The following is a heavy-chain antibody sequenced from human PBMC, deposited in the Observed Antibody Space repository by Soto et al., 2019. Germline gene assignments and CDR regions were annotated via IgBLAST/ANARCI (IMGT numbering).Heavy chain of an antibody. Sequence: GSGPNAGEPTQTLTLTCTFSGFSLSTSGVGVGWIRQPPGKALEWLALIYWDDDKRYSPSPKSRLTITKDTSKNQVVLTMTNMDPVDTATYYCARIPPPPPPEITMVRGVIKYYYYYYGMDVWGQGTTVTVSS. J-gene: IGHJ6*02. D-gene: IGHD3-10*01. CDR2: IYWDDDK. CDR1: GFSLSTSGVG. V-gene: IGHV2-5*02. CDR3: ARIPPPPPPEITMVRGVIKYYYYYYGMDV.